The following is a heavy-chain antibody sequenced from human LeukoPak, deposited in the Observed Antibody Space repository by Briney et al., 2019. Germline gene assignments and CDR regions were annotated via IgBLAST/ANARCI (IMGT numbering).Heavy chain of an antibody. J-gene: IGHJ4*02. D-gene: IGHD3-10*01. V-gene: IGHV3-48*01. Sequence: TGGSLRLSCAASGFTFSSYSMNWVRQAPGKGLEWVSYISSSSSTIYYADSVKGRFTISRGNAKNSLYLQMNSLRAEDTAVYYCARAYYGSGSYSFDYWGQGTLVTVSS. CDR2: ISSSSSTI. CDR3: ARAYYGSGSYSFDY. CDR1: GFTFSSYS.